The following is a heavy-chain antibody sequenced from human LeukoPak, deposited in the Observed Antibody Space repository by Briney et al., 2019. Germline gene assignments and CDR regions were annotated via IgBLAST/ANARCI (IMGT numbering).Heavy chain of an antibody. Sequence: GGSLRLSCATSGFTFSSYEMNWVRQAPGKGLEWISYITTSGTSTYYADSVQGRFTISRDNGKTALSLQMNSLRAEDTAVYYCVVHSATSCYWGQGTLVTVSS. D-gene: IGHD1-26*01. V-gene: IGHV3-48*03. CDR1: GFTFSSYE. CDR3: VVHSATSCY. CDR2: ITTSGTST. J-gene: IGHJ4*02.